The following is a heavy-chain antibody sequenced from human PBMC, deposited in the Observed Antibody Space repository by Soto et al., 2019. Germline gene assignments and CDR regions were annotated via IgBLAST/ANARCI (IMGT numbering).Heavy chain of an antibody. D-gene: IGHD4-17*01. CDR2: IYYSGST. J-gene: IGHJ2*01. CDR3: ARKTDYGDYDNWYFDL. CDR1: GGSINSGDYY. V-gene: IGHV4-30-4*01. Sequence: QVQPQESGPGLVKPSQTLSLTCTVSGGSINSGDYYWSWIRQPPGKGLEYIGYIYYSGSTYYNPSLKSRVTMSVDTSKNQSSLRLSSVTAADTAVYFCARKTDYGDYDNWYFDLWGRGTLVTVSS.